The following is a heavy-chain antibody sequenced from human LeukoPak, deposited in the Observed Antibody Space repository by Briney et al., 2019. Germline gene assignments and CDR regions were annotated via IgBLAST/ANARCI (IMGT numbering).Heavy chain of an antibody. CDR2: MNPNSGNT. CDR1: GGTFSSYA. V-gene: IGHV1-8*03. CDR3: ARQSKFDY. Sequence: ASVKVSCKASGGTFSSYAISWVRQAPGQGLEWMGWMNPNSGNTGYAQKFQGRVTITRNTSISTAYMELSSLRSEDTAVYYCARQSKFDYWGQGTLVTVSS. J-gene: IGHJ4*02.